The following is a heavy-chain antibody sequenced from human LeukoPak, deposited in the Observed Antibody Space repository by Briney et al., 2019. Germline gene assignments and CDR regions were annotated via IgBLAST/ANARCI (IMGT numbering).Heavy chain of an antibody. J-gene: IGHJ3*02. CDR1: GGTFSSYA. V-gene: IGHV1-69*13. D-gene: IGHD4-11*01. CDR3: ARDQESRLPESSFAFDI. CDR2: IIPIFGTA. Sequence: ASVKVSCKASGGTFSSYAISWVRQAPGQGLEWMGGIIPIFGTANYAQEFQGRVTITADESTSTAYMELSSLRSEDTAVYYCARDQESRLPESSFAFDIWGQGTMVTVSS.